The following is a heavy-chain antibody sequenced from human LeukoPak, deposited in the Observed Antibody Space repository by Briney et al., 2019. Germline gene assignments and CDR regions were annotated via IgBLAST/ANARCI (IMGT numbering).Heavy chain of an antibody. V-gene: IGHV3-23*01. Sequence: GGSLRLSCAASGFTFSSYAMSWVRQAPGKGLEWVSAISGSGGSTYYADSVKGRFTISRDNSKNMLYLQMNSLRAEDTAVYYCAKAFGSRWELLTLDAFDIWGQGTMVTVSS. CDR1: GFTFSSYA. D-gene: IGHD1-26*01. CDR3: AKAFGSRWELLTLDAFDI. CDR2: ISGSGGST. J-gene: IGHJ3*02.